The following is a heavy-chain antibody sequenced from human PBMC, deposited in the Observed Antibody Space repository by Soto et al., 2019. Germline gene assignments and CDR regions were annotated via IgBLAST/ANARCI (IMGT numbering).Heavy chain of an antibody. V-gene: IGHV6-1*01. CDR1: GDSVSSNSAA. J-gene: IGHJ3*02. Sequence: SQTLSLTCAISGDSVSSNSAAWNWIRQSPSRGLEWLGRTYYRSKWYNDYAVSVKSRITINPDTSKNQFSLQLNSVTPEDTAVYYCARDLYYDILTGHSDAFDIWGQGTMVTVSS. D-gene: IGHD3-9*01. CDR3: ARDLYYDILTGHSDAFDI. CDR2: TYYRSKWYN.